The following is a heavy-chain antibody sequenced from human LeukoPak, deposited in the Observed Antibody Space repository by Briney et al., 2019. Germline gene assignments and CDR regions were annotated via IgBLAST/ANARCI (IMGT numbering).Heavy chain of an antibody. Sequence: GESLKISCKGSGYSFTSYWIGWVRQMPGKGLEWMGIIYPGDSDTRYSPSFQGQVTISADKSISTAYLQWSSLKASDTAMYYCASYYDSSGYYLANAFDIWGQGTMVTVSS. J-gene: IGHJ3*02. D-gene: IGHD3-22*01. CDR1: GYSFTSYW. CDR2: IYPGDSDT. V-gene: IGHV5-51*01. CDR3: ASYYDSSGYYLANAFDI.